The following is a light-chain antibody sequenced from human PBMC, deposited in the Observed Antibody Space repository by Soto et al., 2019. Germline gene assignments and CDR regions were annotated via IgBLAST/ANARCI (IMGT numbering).Light chain of an antibody. V-gene: IGLV2-8*01. CDR2: EVN. CDR3: GSYAGNNIFL. Sequence: QSALTQPPSASGSPGQSVTFSCTGTSSDIGAYVSWYQHHPGKAPKLVISEVNKRPSGVPDRFSGSKSGNTASLTVSGLQAEDEADYYCGSYAGNNIFLFGGGTKLTAL. CDR1: SSDIGAY. J-gene: IGLJ2*01.